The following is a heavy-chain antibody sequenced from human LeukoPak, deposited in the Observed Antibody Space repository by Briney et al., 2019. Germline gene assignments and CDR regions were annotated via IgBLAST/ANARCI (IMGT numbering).Heavy chain of an antibody. CDR3: ASHRDIVVEEAGAFDI. Sequence: SETLSLTCTVSGGSISSYYWSWIRQPPGKGLEWIGYIYYSGSTNYNPSLKSRVTISVDTSKNQFSLKLSSVTAADTAVYYCASHRDIVVEEAGAFDIWGQGTMVTVSS. V-gene: IGHV4-59*01. J-gene: IGHJ3*02. CDR1: GGSISSYY. D-gene: IGHD2-15*01. CDR2: IYYSGST.